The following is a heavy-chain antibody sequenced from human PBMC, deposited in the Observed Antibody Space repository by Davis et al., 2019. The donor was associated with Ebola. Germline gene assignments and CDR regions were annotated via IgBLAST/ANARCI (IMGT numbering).Heavy chain of an antibody. CDR1: GASISTGGYY. D-gene: IGHD3/OR15-3a*01. CDR3: ARAEVGHASPFDC. CDR2: MYYYGSA. Sequence: MPSETLSLTCDVSGASISTGGYYWGWIRQFSGKGLEWIGYMYYYGSAFHNPPLKSRATISLDKSNNQFSLKLRSVTAADTAVYYCARAEVGHASPFDCWGQGTLVTVSS. V-gene: IGHV4-31*11. J-gene: IGHJ4*02.